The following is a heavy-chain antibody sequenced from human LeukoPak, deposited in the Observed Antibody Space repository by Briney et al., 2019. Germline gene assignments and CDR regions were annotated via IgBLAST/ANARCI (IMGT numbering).Heavy chain of an antibody. J-gene: IGHJ4*02. V-gene: IGHV1-24*01. CDR1: GYTLTELS. D-gene: IGHD6-6*01. CDR2: FDPEDGET. CDR3: ATVTPHSSSALFDY. Sequence: ASVTVSCKVSGYTLTELSMHWVRQAPGKGLEWMGGFDPEDGETIYAQKFQGRVTMTEDTSTDTAYMELSSLRSEDTAVYHCATVTPHSSSALFDYWGQGTLVTVSS.